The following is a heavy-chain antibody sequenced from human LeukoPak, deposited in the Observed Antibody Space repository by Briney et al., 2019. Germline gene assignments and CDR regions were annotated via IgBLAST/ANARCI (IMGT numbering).Heavy chain of an antibody. Sequence: GGSLRLSCLVSGVSLSSYGMHWVRQAPGKGLEWLAWLPYDGSYNLTAASLKGRFAISKDISTNPLYLDMDSLTAEDTAVYYCAAAGLGVVHWIDSWGQGTLVTVSS. J-gene: IGHJ5*01. CDR3: AAAGLGVVHWIDS. D-gene: IGHD2-15*01. CDR1: GVSLSSYG. CDR2: LPYDGSYN. V-gene: IGHV3-30*02.